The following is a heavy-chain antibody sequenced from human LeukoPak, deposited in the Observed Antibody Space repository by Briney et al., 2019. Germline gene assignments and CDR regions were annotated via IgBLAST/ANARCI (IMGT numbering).Heavy chain of an antibody. Sequence: GGSLRLSCAASGFTFSSYAMSWVRQAPGKGLEWVSAISGSGGSTYYADSVKGRFTISRDNSKNTLYLQMNSRRAEDTAVYYCAKDHGSGSCFDYWGQGTLVTVSS. CDR2: ISGSGGST. V-gene: IGHV3-23*01. D-gene: IGHD1-26*01. CDR3: AKDHGSGSCFDY. CDR1: GFTFSSYA. J-gene: IGHJ4*02.